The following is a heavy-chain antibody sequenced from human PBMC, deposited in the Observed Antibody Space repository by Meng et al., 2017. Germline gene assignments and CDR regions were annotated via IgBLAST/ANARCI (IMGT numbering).Heavy chain of an antibody. Sequence: QLQLQESGPGLVKPSATLSLTCTVSGGSISSNGYYWDWVRQPPGKGLEWIGAIYHSGSTSYNPSLQSRVTMFVDTSKNQFSLMLTSVTATDTAVYYCARRRGGSGRDCWGQGTLVTVSS. D-gene: IGHD3-10*01. J-gene: IGHJ4*02. CDR2: IYHSGST. CDR1: GGSISSNGYY. CDR3: ARRRGGSGRDC. V-gene: IGHV4-39*01.